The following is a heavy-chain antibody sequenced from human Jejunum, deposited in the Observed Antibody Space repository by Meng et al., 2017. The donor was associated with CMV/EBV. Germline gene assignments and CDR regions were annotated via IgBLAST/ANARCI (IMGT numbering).Heavy chain of an antibody. CDR1: GFSFSRCA. CDR2: GSGRGFTT. V-gene: IGHV3-23*01. D-gene: IGHD4-11*01. Sequence: CAAEGFSFSRCAWGWARQAPGKWMEWASTGSGRGFTTYYEDSVKGRFTVSRDNSKNTRFLQMNSLRVDDTAVYYCAKEDYSNDFDYWGQGALVTVSS. CDR3: AKEDYSNDFDY. J-gene: IGHJ4*02.